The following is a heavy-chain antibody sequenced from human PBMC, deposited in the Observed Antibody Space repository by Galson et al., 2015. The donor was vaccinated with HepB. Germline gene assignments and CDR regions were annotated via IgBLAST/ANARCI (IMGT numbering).Heavy chain of an antibody. CDR2: ISSSSSTI. V-gene: IGHV3-48*01. Sequence: SLRLSCAASGFTFSSYSMNWVRQAPGKGLGWVSYISSSSSTIYYADSVKGRFTISRDNAKNSLYLQMNSLRAEDTAVYYCARDYYGSGSHTYYYYGMDVWGQGTTVTVSS. J-gene: IGHJ6*02. D-gene: IGHD3-10*01. CDR1: GFTFSSYS. CDR3: ARDYYGSGSHTYYYYGMDV.